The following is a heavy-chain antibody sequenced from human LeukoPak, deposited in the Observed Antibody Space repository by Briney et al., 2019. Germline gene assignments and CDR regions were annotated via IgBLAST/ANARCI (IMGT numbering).Heavy chain of an antibody. CDR2: IYMSGNT. V-gene: IGHV4-4*07. J-gene: IGHJ6*03. CDR3: WGDPYYYYYMDV. Sequence: SETLSLTCTVSGGSINSYYWSWLRQPAGQGLEWIGRIYMSGNTDYNPSLQSRIKMSVATSKNQFSLKLSSVTAADTAVYYCWGDPYYYYYMDVWGKGTTVTVSS. CDR1: GGSINSYY.